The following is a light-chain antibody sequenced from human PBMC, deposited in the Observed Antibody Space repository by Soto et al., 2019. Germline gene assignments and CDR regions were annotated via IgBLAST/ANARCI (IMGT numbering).Light chain of an antibody. CDR2: GAS. V-gene: IGKV3-20*01. CDR3: QQYGSSPWT. CDR1: QSVSSSY. J-gene: IGKJ1*01. Sequence: EIVLTHSPGTLSLSPGERATLSCRASQSVSSSYLAWYQQKPGQAPRLLIYGASSRATGIPDRFSGSGSGTDFTLTINRLEPEDFAVYYCQQYGSSPWTFGQGTKVDIK.